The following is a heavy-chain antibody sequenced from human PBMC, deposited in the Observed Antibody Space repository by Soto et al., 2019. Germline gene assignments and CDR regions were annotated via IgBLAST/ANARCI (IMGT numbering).Heavy chain of an antibody. D-gene: IGHD4-17*01. CDR3: ASTTTVTPGVDY. CDR1: GFTFSSYS. V-gene: IGHV3-21*01. CDR2: ISSSSSYI. Sequence: EVQLVESGGGLVKPGGSLRLSCAASGFTFSSYSMNWVRQAPGKGLEWVSSISSSSSYIYYADSVKGRFTISRDNDKNSLYLQMNSLRAEDTAVYYCASTTTVTPGVDYWGQGTLVTVSS. J-gene: IGHJ4*02.